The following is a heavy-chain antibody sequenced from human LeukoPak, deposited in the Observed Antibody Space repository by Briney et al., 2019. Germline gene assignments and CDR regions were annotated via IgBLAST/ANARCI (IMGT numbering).Heavy chain of an antibody. CDR3: ARRGRNSSGWQDYL. CDR2: IYHTGST. CDR1: GGSINSYY. V-gene: IGHV4-59*01. D-gene: IGHD6-25*01. Sequence: SETLSLTCTVSGGSINSYYWSWIRQPPGKGLEWIANIYHTGSTNYNPSLSSRVTISIDTAKKQFSLKLTSVTAADTAVYYCARRGRNSSGWQDYLWGQGTLVTVSS. J-gene: IGHJ4*02.